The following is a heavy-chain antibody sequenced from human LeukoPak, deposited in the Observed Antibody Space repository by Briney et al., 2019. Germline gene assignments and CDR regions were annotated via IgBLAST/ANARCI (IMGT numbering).Heavy chain of an antibody. CDR3: ARGDYGDYGLPSWYFDV. Sequence: SETLFLTCTVPGGSLVGYYLSWIRQPPGKGLEWIGYTYYTGTTTYNPSLESRLTISVATSNCQFSLKLTPATTADTAVYFCARGDYGDYGLPSWYFDVWGRGALVAASS. J-gene: IGHJ2*01. D-gene: IGHD4-17*01. CDR1: GGSLVGYY. CDR2: TYYTGTT. V-gene: IGHV4-59*01.